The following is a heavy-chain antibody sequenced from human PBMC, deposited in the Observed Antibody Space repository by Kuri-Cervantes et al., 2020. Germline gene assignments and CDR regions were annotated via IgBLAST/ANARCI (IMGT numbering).Heavy chain of an antibody. Sequence: ASVKVSCKASGYNFNTYDINWVRQATGQGLEWMGWMNPSSGNTGFAQKFQGRVTMTTNTSISTAYMELSSLRSEDTAVYYCARDLRYYDVGSGLHYDWFDPWGQGTLVTVSS. V-gene: IGHV1-8*02. CDR2: MNPSSGNT. CDR3: ARDLRYYDVGSGLHYDWFDP. J-gene: IGHJ5*02. D-gene: IGHD3-22*01. CDR1: GYNFNTYD.